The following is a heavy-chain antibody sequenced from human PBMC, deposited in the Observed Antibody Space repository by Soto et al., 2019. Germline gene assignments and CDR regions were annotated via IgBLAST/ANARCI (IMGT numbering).Heavy chain of an antibody. CDR3: ASYYYDSSKDYFDD. CDR1: GGSISSGGYS. Sequence: SETLSLTCAVSGGSISSGGYSWSWIRQPPGKGLEWIGYIYHSGSTYYNPSLKSRVTISVDRSKNQFSLKLSSVTAADTAVYYCASYYYDSSKDYFDDWGQGTLVTVSS. J-gene: IGHJ4*02. V-gene: IGHV4-30-2*01. CDR2: IYHSGST. D-gene: IGHD3-22*01.